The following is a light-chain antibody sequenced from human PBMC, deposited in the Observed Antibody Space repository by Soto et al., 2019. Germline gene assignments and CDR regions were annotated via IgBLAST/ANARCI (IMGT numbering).Light chain of an antibody. V-gene: IGLV1-44*01. J-gene: IGLJ1*01. CDR2: GNN. CDR3: AAWDDSLNEYV. Sequence: QAVLTQARSVSGTPGRRVTITCSGSISNIGRNSVNWYQHLPGTAPKLLTHGNNHRPSGVPDRFSGSKSGTSASLAISGLQPEDEADYCCAAWDDSLNEYVFGDGTKVTVL. CDR1: ISNIGRNS.